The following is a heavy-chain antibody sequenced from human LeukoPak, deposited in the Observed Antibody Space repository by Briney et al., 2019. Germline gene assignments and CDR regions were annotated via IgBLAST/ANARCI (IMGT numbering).Heavy chain of an antibody. J-gene: IGHJ6*02. V-gene: IGHV1-46*01. D-gene: IGHD3-3*01. CDR1: GYTFTSYY. Sequence: ASVNVSCKASGYTFTSYYMHWVRQAPGQGLEWMGIIYPSGGSTSYAQKFQGRVTMTRDTSTSTVYMELSSLRSEDTAVYYCARERVGGSPLLEWVYYYYGMDVWGQGTTVTVSS. CDR3: ARERVGGSPLLEWVYYYYGMDV. CDR2: IYPSGGST.